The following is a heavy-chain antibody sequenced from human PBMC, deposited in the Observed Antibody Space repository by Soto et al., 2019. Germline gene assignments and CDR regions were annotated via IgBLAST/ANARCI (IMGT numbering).Heavy chain of an antibody. CDR3: AKGRTTIVSSGVNWF. V-gene: IGHV3-23*01. CDR1: GFTFINYG. CDR2: ISGGRVST. D-gene: IGHD3-22*01. Sequence: PEGSLRLSSAASGFTFINYGVSRISQAPGLGLEWVSSISGGRVSTYHADSVKSRFTISRDNSKNSLYLQMNSLRAEETAIYYCAKGRTTIVSSGVNWF. J-gene: IGHJ5*01.